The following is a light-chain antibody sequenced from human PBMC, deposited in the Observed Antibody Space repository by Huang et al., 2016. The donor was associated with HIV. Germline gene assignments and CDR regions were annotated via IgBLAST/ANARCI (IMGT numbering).Light chain of an antibody. J-gene: IGKJ4*01. CDR1: QSVSSS. CDR3: QQRSNWPPLT. Sequence: EIVLTQSPATLSLSPGDRATLSCRASQSVSSSLAWYQQKPGQASRLLIYDASNRAAGIPTRFSGSGSGTDFTLTISSLESEDFAVYYCQQRSNWPPLTFGGGTKVEIK. CDR2: DAS. V-gene: IGKV3-11*01.